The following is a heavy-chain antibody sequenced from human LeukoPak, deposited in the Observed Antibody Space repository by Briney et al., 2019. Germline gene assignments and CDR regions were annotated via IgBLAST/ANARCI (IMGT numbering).Heavy chain of an antibody. CDR2: IYYSGST. V-gene: IGHV4-61*05. CDR3: ARSPGILFRYAFDI. D-gene: IGHD3-9*01. CDR1: GGSISSSSYY. J-gene: IGHJ3*02. Sequence: SETLSLTCTVSGGSISSSSYYWGWIRQPPGKGLEWIGYIYYSGSTNYNPSLKSRVTISVDTSKNQFSLKLSSVTAADTAVYYCARSPGILFRYAFDIWGQGTMVTVSS.